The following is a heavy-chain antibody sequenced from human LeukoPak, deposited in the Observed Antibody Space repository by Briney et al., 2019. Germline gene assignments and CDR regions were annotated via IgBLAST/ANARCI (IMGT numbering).Heavy chain of an antibody. V-gene: IGHV3-43*02. Sequence: GGSLSLFCAASGYTFDDYAMHWVRQARGRGLEWVSLICGDGGSTYYADSVKGRITISRDNSKNSLYLQMNSLRTEDTALYYCAKDLFSGTVATPYFYYYGMDVWGQGTTVTVSS. D-gene: IGHD1/OR15-1a*01. CDR3: AKDLFSGTVATPYFYYYGMDV. CDR2: ICGDGGST. CDR1: GYTFDDYA. J-gene: IGHJ6*02.